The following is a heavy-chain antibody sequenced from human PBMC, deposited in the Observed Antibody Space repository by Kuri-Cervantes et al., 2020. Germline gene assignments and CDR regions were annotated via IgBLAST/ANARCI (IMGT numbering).Heavy chain of an antibody. CDR3: ARARIVGAPPYYYGMDV. V-gene: IGHV1-69*02. Sequence: SVKVSCKASGGTFSSYTISWVRQAPGQGLEWMGRIIPILGIANYAQKFQGRVTITADKSTSTAYMELSSLRSEDTAVYYCARARIVGAPPYYYGMDVWGQGTTVTVSS. CDR2: IIPILGIA. CDR1: GGTFSSYT. D-gene: IGHD1-26*01. J-gene: IGHJ6*02.